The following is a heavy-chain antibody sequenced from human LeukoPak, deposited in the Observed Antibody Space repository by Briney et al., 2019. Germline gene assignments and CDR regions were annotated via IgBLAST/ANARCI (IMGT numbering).Heavy chain of an antibody. D-gene: IGHD2-2*01. CDR1: GFTFTGYY. J-gene: IGHJ6*03. CDR3: ARAGYCSSTSCLPGYYYMDV. V-gene: IGHV1-2*02. Sequence: ASVKVSCKASGFTFTGYYMHWVRQAPGQGLEWMGWINPNSGGTNYAQKLQGRVTMTTDTSTSTAYMELRSLRSDDTAVYYCARAGYCSSTSCLPGYYYMDVWGKGTTVTVSS. CDR2: INPNSGGT.